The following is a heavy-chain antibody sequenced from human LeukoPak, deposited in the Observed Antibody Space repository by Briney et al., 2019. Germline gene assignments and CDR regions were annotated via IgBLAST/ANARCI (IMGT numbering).Heavy chain of an antibody. Sequence: PGGSLRLSCTPSGFTFSSYLMSWVRQAPGKGLEWVANIKQDGSEKYYVDSVKGRFTISRDNAKNSLYLQMNSLRAEDTAVYYCAYSAMAPRAFDIWGQGTMVTVSS. J-gene: IGHJ3*02. CDR3: AYSAMAPRAFDI. D-gene: IGHD5-18*01. CDR2: IKQDGSEK. CDR1: GFTFSSYL. V-gene: IGHV3-7*01.